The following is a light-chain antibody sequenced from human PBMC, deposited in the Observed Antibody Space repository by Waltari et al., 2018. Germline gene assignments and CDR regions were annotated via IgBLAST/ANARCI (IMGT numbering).Light chain of an antibody. V-gene: IGLV3-21*04. CDR3: QVSDSTADLVV. CDR1: NIGGSC. J-gene: IGLJ2*01. Sequence: SYVLTQPPSVSVAPGATSRITCWGANIGGSCVQWYQQKPVQAPVLVLYYDSNRPSGIPEGFSGSNFGNTASLTISRVEAGDEADYYCQVSDSTADLVVFGGGTKLTVL. CDR2: YDS.